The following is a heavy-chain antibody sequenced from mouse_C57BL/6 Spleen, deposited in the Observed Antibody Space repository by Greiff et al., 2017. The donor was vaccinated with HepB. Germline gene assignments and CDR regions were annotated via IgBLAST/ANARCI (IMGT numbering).Heavy chain of an antibody. CDR2: IHPNSGST. J-gene: IGHJ3*01. D-gene: IGHD3-2*02. V-gene: IGHV1-64*01. Sequence: QVQLQQPGAELVKPGASVKLSCKASGYTFTSYWMHWVKQRPGQGLEWIGMIHPNSGSTNYNEKFKSKATLTVDKSSSTAYMQLSSLTSEDSAVYYCAIPRDSSGTGCAYWGQGTLVTVSA. CDR3: AIPRDSSGTGCAY. CDR1: GYTFTSYW.